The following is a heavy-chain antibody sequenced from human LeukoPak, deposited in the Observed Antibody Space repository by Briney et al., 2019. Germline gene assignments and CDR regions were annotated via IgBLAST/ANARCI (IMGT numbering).Heavy chain of an antibody. CDR2: INHSGST. V-gene: IGHV4-34*01. CDR1: GGSFSGYY. J-gene: IGHJ4*02. Sequence: SETLSLTCAVYGGSFSGYYWSWIRQPPGKGLEWIGEINHSGSTNYNPSLKSRVTISVDTSKNQFSLKLSSVTAADTAVYYCASGWLRLRGYFDYWGQGTLVTVSS. D-gene: IGHD5-12*01. CDR3: ASGWLRLRGYFDY.